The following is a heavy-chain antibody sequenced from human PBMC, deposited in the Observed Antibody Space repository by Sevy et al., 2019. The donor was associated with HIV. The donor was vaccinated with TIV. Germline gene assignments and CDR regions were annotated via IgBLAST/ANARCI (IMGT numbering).Heavy chain of an antibody. V-gene: IGHV1-2*06. CDR3: ARAPTDFWTGGMAV. CDR1: GYAFTGYY. Sequence: ASVKVSCKASGYAFTGYYIHWVRQAPGQGLEWMGRTNPISGGTDDSQKFQGRVTMTRDTSISTAYMDVGRLTSDDTAVYYCARAPTDFWTGGMAVWGQGTVVTVSS. CDR2: TNPISGGT. D-gene: IGHD3-3*01. J-gene: IGHJ6*02.